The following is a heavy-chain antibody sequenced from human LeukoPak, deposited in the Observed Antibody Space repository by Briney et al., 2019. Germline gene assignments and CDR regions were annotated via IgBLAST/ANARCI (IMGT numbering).Heavy chain of an antibody. V-gene: IGHV4-59*08. Sequence: SETLSLTCTVSGGSISSHYWSWIRQPPGKGLEWIGYIYYNGSTNYNPSLKSRVTISVDTSKNQFSLKLSSVTAADTAVYYCATGYFVDTAMFYWGQGSLVTVSS. J-gene: IGHJ4*02. CDR2: IYYNGST. CDR1: GGSISSHY. D-gene: IGHD5-18*01. CDR3: ATGYFVDTAMFY.